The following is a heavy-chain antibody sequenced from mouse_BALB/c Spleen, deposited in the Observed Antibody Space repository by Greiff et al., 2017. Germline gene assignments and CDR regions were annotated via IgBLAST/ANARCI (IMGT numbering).Heavy chain of an antibody. J-gene: IGHJ3*01. V-gene: IGHV5-6-2*01. CDR3: ARFYDGYYVWFAY. Sequence: EVHLVESGGGLVKLGGSLKLSCAASGFTFRSYYMSWVRQTPEKRLELVAAINSNGGSTYYPDTVKGRFTISRDNAKNPLYLQMSSLKSEDTALYYCARFYDGYYVWFAYWGQGTLVTVSA. D-gene: IGHD2-3*01. CDR2: INSNGGST. CDR1: GFTFRSYY.